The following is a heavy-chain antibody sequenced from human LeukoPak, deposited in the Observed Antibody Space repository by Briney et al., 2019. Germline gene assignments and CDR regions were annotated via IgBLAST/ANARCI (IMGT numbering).Heavy chain of an antibody. CDR1: GGSICSYY. Sequence: SETLSLTCSVSGGSICSYYWSWIRHPAGKGLEWIGRIYTSGSTNYNPSLQRRVPQSLDPPKNQFSLKLSSVTAPETAVYYCAGGGGRSSSSRFDPWGQGTLVTVSP. V-gene: IGHV4-4*07. J-gene: IGHJ5*02. CDR3: AGGGGRSSSSRFDP. CDR2: IYTSGST. D-gene: IGHD2-2*01.